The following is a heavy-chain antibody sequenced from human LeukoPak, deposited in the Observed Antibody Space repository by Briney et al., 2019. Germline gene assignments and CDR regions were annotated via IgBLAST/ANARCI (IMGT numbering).Heavy chain of an antibody. CDR1: GFSFRSFA. CDR2: ISGGGEDT. J-gene: IGHJ6*02. D-gene: IGHD6-13*01. V-gene: IGHV3-23*01. Sequence: PGGSLRISCTASGFSFRSFAMIWARQAPGQGLEWVSSISGGGEDTYYADSVKGRFTISRDNSETTLYLQMNSLGADDTALYYCARTIAQYTNTWLYYYYGLDVWGQGTTVTVSS. CDR3: ARTIAQYTNTWLYYYYGLDV.